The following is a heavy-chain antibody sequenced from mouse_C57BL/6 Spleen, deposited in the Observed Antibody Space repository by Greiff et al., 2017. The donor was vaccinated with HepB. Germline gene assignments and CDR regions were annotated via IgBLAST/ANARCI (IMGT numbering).Heavy chain of an antibody. J-gene: IGHJ1*03. CDR3: ARGVDYGSSYLYWYFDV. D-gene: IGHD1-1*01. CDR1: GYTFTTYP. Sequence: QVQLQQSGAELVKPGASVKMSCKASGYTFTTYPIEWMKQNHGKSLEWIGNFHPYNDDTKYNEKFKGKATLTVEKSSSTVYLELSRLTSDDSAVYYCARGVDYGSSYLYWYFDVWGTGTTVTVSS. CDR2: FHPYNDDT. V-gene: IGHV1-47*01.